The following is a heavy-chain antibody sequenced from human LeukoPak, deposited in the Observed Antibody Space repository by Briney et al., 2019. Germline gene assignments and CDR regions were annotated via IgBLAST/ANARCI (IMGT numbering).Heavy chain of an antibody. CDR2: IKPDGSEK. CDR3: ARDRSSSSSGYDY. D-gene: IGHD6-6*01. CDR1: HFTFTTYW. J-gene: IGHJ4*02. Sequence: PGGSLRLSCAASHFTFTTYWMSWLRQAPGKGLEWVANIKPDGSEKYYVDSVKGRFTISRDNAKNSLYLQMDSLRAEDTAVYYCARDRSSSSSGYDYWGQGTLVTVSS. V-gene: IGHV3-7*01.